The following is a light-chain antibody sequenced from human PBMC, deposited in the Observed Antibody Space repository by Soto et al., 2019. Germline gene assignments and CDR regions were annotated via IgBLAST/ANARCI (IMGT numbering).Light chain of an antibody. J-gene: IGKJ4*01. CDR2: DAS. CDR3: QQSYSTPPLT. V-gene: IGKV1-39*01. Sequence: DIQMTQSPSSLSASVGDRVTITCRASQSINTYLNWYQQKPGKAPNVLIYDASSLQSGVPSRFSGSGSGTDFTLTISSLQPEDFATYFCQQSYSTPPLTFGGGTKVEIK. CDR1: QSINTY.